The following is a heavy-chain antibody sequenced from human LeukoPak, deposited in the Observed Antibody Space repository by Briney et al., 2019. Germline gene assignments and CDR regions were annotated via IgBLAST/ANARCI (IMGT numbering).Heavy chain of an antibody. J-gene: IGHJ6*03. CDR1: GYTFTSYY. V-gene: IGHV1-46*01. CDR2: INPSGGST. Sequence: GASVKVSCKASGYTFTSYYMHWVRQAPGQGLEWMGIINPSGGSTSYAQKFQGRVTMTRDMSTSTVYMELRSLRSDDTAVYYCARVRGAYYYYYYYMDVWGKGTTVTISS. D-gene: IGHD3-10*01. CDR3: ARVRGAYYYYYYYMDV.